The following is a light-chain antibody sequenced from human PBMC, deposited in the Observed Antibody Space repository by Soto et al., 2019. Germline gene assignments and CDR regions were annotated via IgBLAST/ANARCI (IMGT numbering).Light chain of an antibody. V-gene: IGKV1-5*03. CDR3: QHCKSLFT. J-gene: IGKJ2*01. CDR1: QSINTL. Sequence: DIQMTQSPSTLSASVGDRVTITCRASQSINTLLAWYQQKPGSAPQLLIYKASTLENGVPSRFSGSGSGTEFTLTITGLQPDDFANYYCQHCKSLFTFGQGTKLEIK. CDR2: KAS.